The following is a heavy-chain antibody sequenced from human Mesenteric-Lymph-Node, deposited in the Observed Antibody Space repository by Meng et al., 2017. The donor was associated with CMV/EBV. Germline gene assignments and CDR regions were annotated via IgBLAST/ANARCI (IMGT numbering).Heavy chain of an antibody. J-gene: IGHJ2*01. Sequence: SGYPLTHYYIHWARQGPGQGLVWMGVINPTNSDTTYAQEFQGRVTMTSDTSTSTVYTELNSLRSDDTAVYYCARGDSISGVVMWYFDLWGRGTLVTVSS. CDR3: ARGDSISGVVMWYFDL. CDR1: GYPLTHYY. CDR2: INPTNSDT. D-gene: IGHD3-3*01. V-gene: IGHV1-46*01.